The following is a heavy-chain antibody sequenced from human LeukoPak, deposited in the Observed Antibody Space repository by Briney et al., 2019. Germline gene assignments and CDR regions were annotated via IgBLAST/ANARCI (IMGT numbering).Heavy chain of an antibody. V-gene: IGHV4-30-4*08. CDR1: GGSISSYY. CDR2: IYYSGST. Sequence: SETLSLTCTVSGGSISSYYWSWIRQPPGKGLEWIGYIYYSGSTYYNPSLKSRVTISVDTSKNQFSLKLSSVTAADTAVYYCARERVNYYGSGSLNYWGQGTLVTVSS. CDR3: ARERVNYYGSGSLNY. D-gene: IGHD3-10*01. J-gene: IGHJ4*02.